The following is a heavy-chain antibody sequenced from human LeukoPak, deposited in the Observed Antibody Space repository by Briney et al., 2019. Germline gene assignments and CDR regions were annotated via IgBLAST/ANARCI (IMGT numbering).Heavy chain of an antibody. CDR3: ASSLVDTAMARTDY. D-gene: IGHD5-18*01. V-gene: IGHV3-21*01. CDR2: ISSSSSYI. J-gene: IGHJ4*02. Sequence: GGSLRLSCAASGFTFSSYSMNWVRQAPGKGLEWVSSISSSSSYIYYADSVKGRFTISRGNAKNSLYLQMNSLRAEDTAVYYCASSLVDTAMARTDYWGRGTLVTVSS. CDR1: GFTFSSYS.